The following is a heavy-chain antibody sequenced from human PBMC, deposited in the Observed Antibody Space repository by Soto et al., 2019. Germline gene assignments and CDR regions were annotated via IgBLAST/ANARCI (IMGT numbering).Heavy chain of an antibody. CDR3: ARVRMVRGVTTFDY. D-gene: IGHD3-10*01. V-gene: IGHV4-31*03. CDR1: GGSISSGGYY. J-gene: IGHJ4*02. Sequence: QVQLQESGPGLVKPSQTLSLTCTVSGGSISSGGYYWSWIRQHPGKGLEWIGYIYYSGSTYYNPSLKSRVTISVDTSKNQFSLKLSPVTAADTAVYYCARVRMVRGVTTFDYWGQGTLVTVSS. CDR2: IYYSGST.